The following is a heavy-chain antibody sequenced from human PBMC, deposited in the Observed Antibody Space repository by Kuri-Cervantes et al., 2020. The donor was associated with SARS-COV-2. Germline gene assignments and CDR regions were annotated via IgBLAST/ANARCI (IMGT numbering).Heavy chain of an antibody. D-gene: IGHD2-2*01. CDR3: ARVGVYCSSTSCYPNWFDP. CDR2: IYHSGST. V-gene: IGHV4-38-2*02. J-gene: IGHJ5*02. CDR1: GYSISSGYY. Sequence: ESLKISCTVSGYSISSGYYWGWIRQPPGKGLEWIGSIYHSGSTYHNPSLKSRVTISVDTSKNQLSLKLSSVTAADTAVYYRARVGVYCSSTSCYPNWFDPWGQGTLVTVSS.